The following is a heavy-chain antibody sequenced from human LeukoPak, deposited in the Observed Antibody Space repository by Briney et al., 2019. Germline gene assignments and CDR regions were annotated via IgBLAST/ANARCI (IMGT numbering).Heavy chain of an antibody. D-gene: IGHD3-10*01. CDR3: ARVEWFGELSPFDI. CDR2: IYYSGST. V-gene: IGHV4-61*01. CDR1: GXSVSSGTYY. Sequence: ASETLSLTCTVSGXSVSSGTYYWSWIRQPPGVGLEWIGYIYYSGSTNYNPSLKSRVTISVDTSKNQFSLKLSSVTAADTAVYYCARVEWFGELSPFDIWGQGTMVTVSS. J-gene: IGHJ3*02.